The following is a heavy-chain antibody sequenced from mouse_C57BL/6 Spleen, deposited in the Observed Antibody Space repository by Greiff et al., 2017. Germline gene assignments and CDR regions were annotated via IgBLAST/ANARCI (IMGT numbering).Heavy chain of an antibody. Sequence: VQLQQPGAELVKPGASVTLSCKASGYTFTSYWMHWVKQRPGQGLEWIGMIHPNSGSTNYNEKFKSKATLTVDKAASTAYMQLSSLTSEDSAVYYCATIYYYGSSPYYYAIDYWGQGTSVTVSA. V-gene: IGHV1-64*01. CDR1: GYTFTSYW. D-gene: IGHD1-1*01. CDR2: IHPNSGST. CDR3: ATIYYYGSSPYYYAIDY. J-gene: IGHJ4*01.